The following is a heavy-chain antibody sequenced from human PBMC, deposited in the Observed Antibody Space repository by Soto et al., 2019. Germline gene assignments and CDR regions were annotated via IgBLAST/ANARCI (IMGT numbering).Heavy chain of an antibody. CDR1: GGTFSSYA. J-gene: IGHJ6*02. CDR3: AVVLRFLECSPRFGNLPYYSYATDV. CDR2: IIPIFGTA. D-gene: IGHD3-3*01. Sequence: SVKVSCKASGGTFSSYAISWVRQAPGQGLEWMGGIIPIFGTANYAQKFQGRVTITADESTSTAYTELSSLRSEDTAVYYCAVVLRFLECSPRFGNLPYYSYATDVWGQATTVTVSS. V-gene: IGHV1-69*13.